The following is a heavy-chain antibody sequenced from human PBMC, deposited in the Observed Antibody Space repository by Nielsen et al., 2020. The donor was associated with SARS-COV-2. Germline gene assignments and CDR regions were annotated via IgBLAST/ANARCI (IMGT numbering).Heavy chain of an antibody. Sequence: ESLKISCVASGFTFSNAWMSWVRQAPGKGLEWVGRIKSKTDGGTTDYAAPVKGRFTISRDDSKNTLYLQMNSLKTEDTAVYYCTTEEAWELLAVWYFDYWGQGTLVTVSS. V-gene: IGHV3-15*01. D-gene: IGHD1-26*01. CDR1: GFTFSNAW. CDR2: IKSKTDGGTT. J-gene: IGHJ4*02. CDR3: TTEEAWELLAVWYFDY.